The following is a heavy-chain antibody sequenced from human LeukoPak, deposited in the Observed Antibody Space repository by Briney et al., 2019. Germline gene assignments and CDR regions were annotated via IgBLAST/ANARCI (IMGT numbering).Heavy chain of an antibody. CDR3: ARDCSGGSCYDY. CDR1: GYTFTGYY. Sequence: ASVKVSCKASGYTFTGYYMHWVRQAPGQGLEWMGWINPNSGGTNYAQKFQGRVTMTRDTPISTAYMELSRLRSDDTAVYYCARDCSGGSCYDYWGQGTLVTVSS. CDR2: INPNSGGT. D-gene: IGHD2-15*01. V-gene: IGHV1-2*02. J-gene: IGHJ4*02.